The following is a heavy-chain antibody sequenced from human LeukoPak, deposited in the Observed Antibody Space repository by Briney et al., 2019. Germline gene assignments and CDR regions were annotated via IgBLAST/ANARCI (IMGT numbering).Heavy chain of an antibody. D-gene: IGHD3-10*01. J-gene: IGHJ4*02. CDR3: ARAKYYYGSGSPHFDY. CDR1: GGSISSGGYS. Sequence: SQTLSLTCAVSGGSISSGGYSWSWIRQPPGKGLEWIGYIYHSGSTYYNPSLKGRVTISVDRSKNQFSLKLSSVTAADTAVYYCARAKYYYGSGSPHFDYWGQGTLVTVSS. CDR2: IYHSGST. V-gene: IGHV4-30-2*01.